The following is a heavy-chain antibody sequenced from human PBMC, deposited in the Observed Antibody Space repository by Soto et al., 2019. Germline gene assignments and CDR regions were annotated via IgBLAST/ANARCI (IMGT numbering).Heavy chain of an antibody. CDR2: IYYSGST. D-gene: IGHD6-13*01. V-gene: IGHV4-59*08. CDR1: GGSISSYY. J-gene: IGHJ4*02. CDR3: ARPPRRIAARESYYFDY. Sequence: SETLSLTCTVSGGSISSYYWSWIRQPPGKGLEWIGYIYYSGSTNYNPSLKSRVTISVDTSKNQFSLKLSSVTAADTAVYYCARPPRRIAARESYYFDYWGQGTLVTVSS.